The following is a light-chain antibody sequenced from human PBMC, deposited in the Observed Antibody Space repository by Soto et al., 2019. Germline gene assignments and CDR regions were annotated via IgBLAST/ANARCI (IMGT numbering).Light chain of an antibody. CDR2: GNT. CDR3: QSYDTSLSVWV. V-gene: IGLV1-40*01. Sequence: QFVLTQPPSVSGAPGQRVTISCTGTSSNIGPRYDVHWYQKLPGTAPKLLISGNTNRPSGVPDRFSASKSGTSASLAITGLQADDEADYYCQSYDTSLSVWVFGGGTKLTVL. CDR1: SSNIGPRYD. J-gene: IGLJ3*02.